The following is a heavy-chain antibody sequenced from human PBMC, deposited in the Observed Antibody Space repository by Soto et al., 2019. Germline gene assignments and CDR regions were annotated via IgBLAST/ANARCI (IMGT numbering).Heavy chain of an antibody. CDR1: GFSFSSYA. V-gene: IGHV3-23*01. Sequence: EVQLLESGGGLVEPGGSLSLSCAASGFSFSSYAMSWVRQAPGKGLEWVSIISESGTSTYYADSVKGRFTISRDNSQNALYLQMNSVRGEDTALDYWAKGGLYCRGGSCYFNWFDPWGQGTLVTVSS. D-gene: IGHD2-15*01. J-gene: IGHJ5*02. CDR2: ISESGTST. CDR3: AKGGLYCRGGSCYFNWFDP.